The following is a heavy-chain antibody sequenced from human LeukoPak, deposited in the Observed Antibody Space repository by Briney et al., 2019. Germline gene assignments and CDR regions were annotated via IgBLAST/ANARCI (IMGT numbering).Heavy chain of an antibody. CDR3: ARNPRVRCSGGSCYYDY. CDR1: GYTFTGYY. D-gene: IGHD2-15*01. J-gene: IGHJ4*02. Sequence: GASAKVSCKASGYTFTGYYMHWVRQAPGQGLEWMGWINPNSGGTNYAQKFQGRVTMTRDTSISTAYMELSRLRSDDTAVYYCARNPRVRCSGGSCYYDYWGQGTLVTVSS. CDR2: INPNSGGT. V-gene: IGHV1-2*02.